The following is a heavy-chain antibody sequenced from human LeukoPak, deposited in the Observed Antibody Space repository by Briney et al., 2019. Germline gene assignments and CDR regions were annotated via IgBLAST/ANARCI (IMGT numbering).Heavy chain of an antibody. V-gene: IGHV4-34*01. CDR3: ARHALGGPISYYMDV. D-gene: IGHD3-3*01. CDR2: INHSGST. Sequence: SETLSLTCAVYGGSFSGYYWSWIRQPPGKGLEWIGEINHSGSTNYNPSLKSRVTISVDTSKNQFSLKLSSVTAADTAVYYCARHALGGPISYYMDVWGKGTTVTISS. J-gene: IGHJ6*03. CDR1: GGSFSGYY.